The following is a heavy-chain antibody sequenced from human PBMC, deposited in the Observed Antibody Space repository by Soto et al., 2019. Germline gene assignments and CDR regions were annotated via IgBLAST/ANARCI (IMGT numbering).Heavy chain of an antibody. CDR1: GFTFSSYA. Sequence: LRLSCAASGFTFSSYAMSWVRQAPGKGLEWVSGISSSGDNTYYADSVKGRFTISRDNSKNALYLQMRSLRAEDTAVYYCAKIWVTVTPSYWGQGTLVTVSS. D-gene: IGHD5-18*01. CDR3: AKIWVTVTPSY. V-gene: IGHV3-23*01. CDR2: ISSSGDNT. J-gene: IGHJ4*02.